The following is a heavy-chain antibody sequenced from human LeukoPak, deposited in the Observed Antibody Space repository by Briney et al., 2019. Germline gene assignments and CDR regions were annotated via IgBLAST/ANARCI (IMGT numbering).Heavy chain of an antibody. CDR2: INHGGGT. D-gene: IGHD3-22*01. Sequence: PSETLSLTCAVYGGSFSDYYWSSFRQPPGKGLEWIGEINHGGGTNYNPSLKSRVTISVDTSKNQFSLKLSSVTAADTAVYYCAYSSDFQQHWGQGTLVTVSS. J-gene: IGHJ1*01. CDR3: AYSSDFQQH. CDR1: GGSFSDYY. V-gene: IGHV4-34*01.